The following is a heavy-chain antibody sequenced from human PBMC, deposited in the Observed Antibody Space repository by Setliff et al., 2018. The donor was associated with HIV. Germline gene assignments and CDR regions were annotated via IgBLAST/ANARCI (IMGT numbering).Heavy chain of an antibody. J-gene: IGHJ4*02. D-gene: IGHD3-22*01. CDR1: GGSISSGSYY. V-gene: IGHV4-61*02. CDR2: IYNTGST. Sequence: SETLSLTCTVSGGSISSGSYYWSWIRQPAGKGLEWIGRIYNTGSTNYNPSLKSRLTISLDTSKNQFSLKLSSVTAADTAVYFCARSYYYDSGGYYSLDYWGQGILVTVSS. CDR3: ARSYYYDSGGYYSLDY.